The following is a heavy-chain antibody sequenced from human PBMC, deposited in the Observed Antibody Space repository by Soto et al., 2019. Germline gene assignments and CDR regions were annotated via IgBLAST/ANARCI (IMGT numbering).Heavy chain of an antibody. V-gene: IGHV3-74*03. CDR3: ARGDRGAFDL. J-gene: IGHJ3*01. CDR2: IHSYGSST. Sequence: EVQLVESGGGLVQPGESLRLSCAASGFTFSYYWMHWVRQAPGKGLVWVSRIHSYGSSTTYADSVKGRFTISRDNAMNTVYLQMNSLRAEDTAVYYCARGDRGAFDLWGQGTVVTVSS. D-gene: IGHD1-26*01. CDR1: GFTFSYYW.